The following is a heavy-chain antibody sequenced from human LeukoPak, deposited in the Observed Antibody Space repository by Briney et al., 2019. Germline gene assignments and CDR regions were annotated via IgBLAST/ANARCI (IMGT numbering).Heavy chain of an antibody. D-gene: IGHD3-10*01. CDR3: ARGITMVRGRRNGMDV. CDR2: INHSGST. J-gene: IGHJ6*02. V-gene: IGHV4-34*01. Sequence: SETLSLTCAVYGGSFSGYYWSWIRQPPGKGLEWIGEINHSGSTNYNPSLKSRVTISVDTSKNQFSLKLSSVTAADTAVYYCARGITMVRGRRNGMDVWGQGTTATVSS. CDR1: GGSFSGYY.